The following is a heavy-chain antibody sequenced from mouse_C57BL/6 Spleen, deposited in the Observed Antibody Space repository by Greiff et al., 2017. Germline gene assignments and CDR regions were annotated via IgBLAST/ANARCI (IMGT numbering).Heavy chain of an antibody. J-gene: IGHJ4*01. CDR1: GYTFTDYY. V-gene: IGHV1-26*01. CDR2: INTNNGGT. Sequence: EVQLQQSGPELVKPGASVKISCKASGYTFTDYYMNWVKQSHGKSLEWIGDINTNNGGTSYNQKFKGKATLTVDKSSSTAYMELRSLPSGDSAVYYVARFFSIYYGNYYAMDYWGQGTSVTVSS. CDR3: ARFFSIYYGNYYAMDY. D-gene: IGHD2-1*01.